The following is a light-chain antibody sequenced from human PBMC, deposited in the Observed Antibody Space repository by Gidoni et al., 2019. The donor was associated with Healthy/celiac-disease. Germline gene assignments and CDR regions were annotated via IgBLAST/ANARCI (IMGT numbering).Light chain of an antibody. CDR1: KSVSSY. Sequence: EIVLTQSPATLSLSPGERATLSCRSSKSVSSYLAWYQPQPGQAPRLLIYDASYRATGRPARCSGSESGTDFTLTISSLESEDFTVYYCQQRSNWPLTFGHGTKLEIK. CDR2: DAS. CDR3: QQRSNWPLT. V-gene: IGKV3-11*01. J-gene: IGKJ2*01.